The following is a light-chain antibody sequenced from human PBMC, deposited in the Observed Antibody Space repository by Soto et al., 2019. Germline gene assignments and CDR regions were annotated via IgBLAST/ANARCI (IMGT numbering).Light chain of an antibody. CDR1: QGISSY. CDR3: HHYGSSLPDT. CDR2: SAS. V-gene: IGKV3-20*01. J-gene: IGKJ2*01. Sequence: TQSPSSFSASTGDRVTITCRASQGISSYLAWYQQKPGQAPRLLIFSASKRATGIPDRFSGSASGTDSFNDSGSGTDFTLTISRLEPEDFAVYYCHHYGSSLPDTFGQGTKLEIK.